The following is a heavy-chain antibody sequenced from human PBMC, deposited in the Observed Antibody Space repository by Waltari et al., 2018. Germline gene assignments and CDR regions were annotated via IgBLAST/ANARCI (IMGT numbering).Heavy chain of an antibody. D-gene: IGHD3-3*01. Sequence: EVHLVESGGGFVQPGGSLRLSCAASGFTFSNYWMHWVRQAPGKGTVWVGRINGDGSIKNYADSVKGRFTVSRDNAKNTLYVEMNNLRTDDTAVYYCGRDLTYDYTSWGQGTLVTVSS. CDR3: GRDLTYDYTS. J-gene: IGHJ1*01. CDR2: INGDGSIK. CDR1: GFTFSNYW. V-gene: IGHV3-74*01.